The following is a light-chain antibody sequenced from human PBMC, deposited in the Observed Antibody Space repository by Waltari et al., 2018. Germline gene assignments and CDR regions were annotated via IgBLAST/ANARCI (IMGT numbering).Light chain of an antibody. V-gene: IGLV1-47*01. CDR2: KNS. CDR3: AAWDDGWSGPWV. J-gene: IGLJ3*02. Sequence: QSVLTQPPSTSATPGQRVTISCSGSKSNIGNNSVYWYQHVPGMAPKLIIYKNSQRPSGVPDRFSGSKSGTSASLAISGLRSEDEATYHCAAWDDGWSGPWVFGGGTRVTVL. CDR1: KSNIGNNS.